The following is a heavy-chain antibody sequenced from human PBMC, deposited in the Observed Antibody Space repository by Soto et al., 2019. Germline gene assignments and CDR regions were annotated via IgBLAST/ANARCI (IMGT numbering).Heavy chain of an antibody. Sequence: EVLLVESGGGLVQPGGSLRLSCAASGFTFSSYWMSWARQGPGKGLEWVAVIKRDSSETYYVDSVKGRFTVSRDNAKKSLYLQMNTRRVEDTAVYYCVTDWGQLSGAWGQGVLVTVSS. CDR2: IKRDSSET. CDR3: VTDWGQLSGA. D-gene: IGHD3-16*01. CDR1: GFTFSSYW. V-gene: IGHV3-7*03. J-gene: IGHJ5*02.